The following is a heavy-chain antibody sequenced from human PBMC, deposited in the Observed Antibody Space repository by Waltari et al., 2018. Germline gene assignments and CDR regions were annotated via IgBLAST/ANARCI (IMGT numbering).Heavy chain of an antibody. V-gene: IGHV3-23*01. D-gene: IGHD7-27*01. CDR3: IRPFEMGID. CDR2: MSGSGLI. J-gene: IGHJ4*02. CDR1: GFTLTSYT. Sequence: EFQLLEAGGGLAQPGGSLRLSCAASGFTLTSYTVNWVRQAPGKGLEWVSLMSGSGLIEYGDSVKDRFTISRDNAKNTAYLEMNSLKTDDTAVYYCIRPFEMGIDWGQGTQVTVSS.